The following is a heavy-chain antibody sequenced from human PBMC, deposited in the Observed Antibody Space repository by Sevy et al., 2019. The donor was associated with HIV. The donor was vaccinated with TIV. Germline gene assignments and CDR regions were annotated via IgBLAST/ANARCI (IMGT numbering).Heavy chain of an antibody. Sequence: GGCLRLSCAASEFTFSSYNMNWVRQAPGKGLEWVSSISGSSNYIYYAEPVKGRFRISRDNVKDTLYLQMNSLRADDTAVYYCARGPPDGSYDYFDYWGQGTLVTVSS. CDR1: EFTFSSYN. J-gene: IGHJ4*02. CDR3: ARGPPDGSYDYFDY. V-gene: IGHV3-21*06. CDR2: ISGSSNYI. D-gene: IGHD1-26*01.